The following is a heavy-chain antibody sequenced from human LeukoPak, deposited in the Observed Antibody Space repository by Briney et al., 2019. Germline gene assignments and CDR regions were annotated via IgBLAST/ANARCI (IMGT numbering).Heavy chain of an antibody. CDR1: TGSLTILY. Sequence: QTLSLTCSLSTGSLTILYRGWVRHPAGGGMGWIGRIYTSGRTNYNPSLKSRVTMSVDTSKNQFSLKLSSVTAADTAVYYCARAVVTGTWDVWGKGTTVTVSS. D-gene: IGHD1-7*01. V-gene: IGHV4-4*07. J-gene: IGHJ6*04. CDR3: ARAVVTGTWDV. CDR2: IYTSGRT.